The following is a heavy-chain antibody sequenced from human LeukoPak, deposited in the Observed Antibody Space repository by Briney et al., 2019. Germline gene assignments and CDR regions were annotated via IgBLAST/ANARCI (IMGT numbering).Heavy chain of an antibody. CDR1: GFTFSSYS. CDR3: ARDFTVTTRLFDY. J-gene: IGHJ4*02. CDR2: ISSSSSYL. D-gene: IGHD4-17*01. V-gene: IGHV3-21*01. Sequence: GGSLRLSCAASGFTFSSYSMNWVRQAPGKGLEWVSSISSSSSYLYYADSVKGRFTISRGNAKNSLYLQMNSLRAEDTAVYYCARDFTVTTRLFDYWGQGTLVTVSS.